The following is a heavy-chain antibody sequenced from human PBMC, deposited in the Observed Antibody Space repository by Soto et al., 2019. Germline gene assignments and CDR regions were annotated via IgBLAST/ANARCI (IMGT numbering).Heavy chain of an antibody. CDR3: ARMRSDYNWFDP. CDR1: SGSISSHY. D-gene: IGHD2-21*01. CDR2: INYTGTT. J-gene: IGHJ5*02. Sequence: PSETLSLTCTVSSGSISSHYWTWIRQPPGKGLEWIGYINYTGTTNHNPSLKSRVTIPVDTSKNQFSLKLTSVTAADTAVYYCARMRSDYNWFDPWGQGTLVTVSS. V-gene: IGHV4-59*11.